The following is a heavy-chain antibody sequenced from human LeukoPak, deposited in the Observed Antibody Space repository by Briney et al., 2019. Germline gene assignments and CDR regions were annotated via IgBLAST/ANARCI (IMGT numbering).Heavy chain of an antibody. J-gene: IGHJ4*02. V-gene: IGHV1-24*01. CDR1: EYTLTELS. Sequence: APVNVSCKVSEYTLTELSMHWVRQAPGKGLEWMGGFDPEEGETIYAQKFQGRVTMTEDTSTDTAYMELSSLRSEDTAVYYCATGGYDILTGYYGDARRGYYFDYWGQGTLVTVSS. CDR3: ATGGYDILTGYYGDARRGYYFDY. CDR2: FDPEEGET. D-gene: IGHD3-9*01.